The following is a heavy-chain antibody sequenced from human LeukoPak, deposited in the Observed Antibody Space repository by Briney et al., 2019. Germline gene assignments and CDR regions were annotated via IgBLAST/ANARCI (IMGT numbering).Heavy chain of an antibody. Sequence: SETLSLTCAVSGGSISSGGYSWSWIRQPPGKGLEWIGYIHYSDTYYNPSLRSRVTILVDTSKNQFSLKLSPVTAADTAVYYCASQSGGYAYWGQGTLVTVSS. D-gene: IGHD5-12*01. J-gene: IGHJ4*02. CDR3: ASQSGGYAY. CDR2: IHYSDT. V-gene: IGHV4-30-4*07. CDR1: GGSISSGGYS.